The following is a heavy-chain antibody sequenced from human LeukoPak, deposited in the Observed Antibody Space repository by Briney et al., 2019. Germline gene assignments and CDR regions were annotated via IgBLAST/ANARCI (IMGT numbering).Heavy chain of an antibody. Sequence: GGSLRLSCAASGFTFSSNSMNWVRQAPGKGLEWVSYISSTGGTIYYADSMKGRFTISRDNAKNSLYLEIHTLRAEDTATYYCARAYASTGVDSWGQGALVIVTS. CDR1: GFTFSSNS. V-gene: IGHV3-48*04. D-gene: IGHD4-11*01. J-gene: IGHJ4*02. CDR3: ARAYASTGVDS. CDR2: ISSTGGTI.